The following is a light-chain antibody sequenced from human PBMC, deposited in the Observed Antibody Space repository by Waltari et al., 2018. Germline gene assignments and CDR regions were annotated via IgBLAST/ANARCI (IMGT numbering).Light chain of an antibody. J-gene: IGKJ1*01. V-gene: IGKV1-5*03. CDR2: KAS. CDR3: QQYNSYPWT. Sequence: DIQMTQSPPTLSASVGDRVTITCRASQSISSWLAWYQQKPGKAPKLLIYKASSLESGVPSRFSGSGSGTEFTLTINSLQPDDFATYYCQQYNSYPWTFGQGTKVEIK. CDR1: QSISSW.